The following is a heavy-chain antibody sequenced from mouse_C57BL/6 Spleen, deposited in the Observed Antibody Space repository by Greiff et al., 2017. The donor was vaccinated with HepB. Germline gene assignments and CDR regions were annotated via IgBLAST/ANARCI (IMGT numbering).Heavy chain of an antibody. J-gene: IGHJ2*01. V-gene: IGHV5-6*01. CDR2: ISSGGSYT. Sequence: EVQLVESGGDLVKPGGSLKLSCAASGFTFSSYGMSWVRQTPDKRLEWVATISSGGSYTYYPDSVKGRFTISRDNAKNTLYLQMSSLKSEDTAMYYCARRGDDSKDYFDYWGQGTTLTVSS. CDR1: GFTFSSYG. D-gene: IGHD2-5*01. CDR3: ARRGDDSKDYFDY.